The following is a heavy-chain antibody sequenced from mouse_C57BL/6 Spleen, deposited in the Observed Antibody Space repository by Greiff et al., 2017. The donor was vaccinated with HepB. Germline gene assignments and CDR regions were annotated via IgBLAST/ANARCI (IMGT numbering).Heavy chain of an antibody. V-gene: IGHV1-50*01. CDR3: ANDGYYPGRFAY. D-gene: IGHD2-3*01. Sequence: QVQLQQPGAELVKPGASVKLSCKASGYTFTSYWMQWVKQRPGQGLEWIGEIDPSDSYTNYNQKFKGKATLTVDTSSSTAYMQLSSLTSEDSAVYYCANDGYYPGRFAYWGQGTLVTVSA. CDR2: IDPSDSYT. J-gene: IGHJ3*01. CDR1: GYTFTSYW.